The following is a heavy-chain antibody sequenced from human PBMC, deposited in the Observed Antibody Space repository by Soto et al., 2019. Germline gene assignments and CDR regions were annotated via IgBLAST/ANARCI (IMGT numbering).Heavy chain of an antibody. CDR2: ISWNSGSI. CDR3: ASYSSGWHQYYFDY. Sequence: PGGSLRLSCAASGFTFDDYAMHWVRQAPGKGLEWVSGISWNSGSIGYADSVKGRFTISRDNAKNSLYLQMNSLRAEDTAVYYCASYSSGWHQYYFDYWGQGTLVTVSS. CDR1: GFTFDDYA. V-gene: IGHV3-9*01. J-gene: IGHJ4*02. D-gene: IGHD6-19*01.